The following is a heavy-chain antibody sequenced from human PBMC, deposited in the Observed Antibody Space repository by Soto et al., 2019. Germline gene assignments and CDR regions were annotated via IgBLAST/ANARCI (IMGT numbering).Heavy chain of an antibody. Sequence: SETLSLTCTVSGGSISSSSYYWGWIRQPPGKGLEWIGSIYYSGSTYYNPSLKSRVTISVDTSKNQFSLKLSSVTAADTAVYYCARHRGGYNWFDPWGQGALVTVSS. CDR2: IYYSGST. D-gene: IGHD2-15*01. CDR1: GGSISSSSYY. J-gene: IGHJ5*02. CDR3: ARHRGGYNWFDP. V-gene: IGHV4-39*01.